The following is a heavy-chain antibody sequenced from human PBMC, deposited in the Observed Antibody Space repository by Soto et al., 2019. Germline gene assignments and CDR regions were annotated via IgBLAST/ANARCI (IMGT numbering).Heavy chain of an antibody. V-gene: IGHV5-51*01. CDR2: IYPDNSDT. J-gene: IGHJ5*02. CDR1: GYSFAGYW. D-gene: IGHD2-2*01. CDR3: ASHGAPASTLPLMWYDP. Sequence: PGESLKISCKGSGYSFAGYWIAWVRQMPGKGLEWMGIIYPDNSDTRYSRSFQGQVTISADKSIRTAYLQWSSLKASDTAVYYCASHGAPASTLPLMWYDPWGQGTLVTVS.